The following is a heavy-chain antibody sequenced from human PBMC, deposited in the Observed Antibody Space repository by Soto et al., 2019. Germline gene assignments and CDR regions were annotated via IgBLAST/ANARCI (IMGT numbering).Heavy chain of an antibody. D-gene: IGHD2-2*01. CDR1: GGTFSSYA. V-gene: IGHV1-69*01. Sequence: QVQLVQSGAEVKKPGSSVNVSCKASGGTFSSYAISWVRQAPGQGLEWMGGIIPISGTANYAHKFQGRVTITADESTSTAYMELSSLRAEDTAVYYCARSQGSSTSLEIYYYYCYGMDVWGQGTTVTVSS. J-gene: IGHJ6*02. CDR2: IIPISGTA. CDR3: ARSQGSSTSLEIYYYYCYGMDV.